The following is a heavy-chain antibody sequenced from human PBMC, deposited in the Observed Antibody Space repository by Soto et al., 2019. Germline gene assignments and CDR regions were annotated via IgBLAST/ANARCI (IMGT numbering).Heavy chain of an antibody. V-gene: IGHV1-69*06. CDR1: GGTFSSYP. D-gene: IGHD3-10*01. Sequence: QVQLVQSGAEVKRTGSSVKVSCKASGGTFSSYPISWVRQAPGQGLEWMGGTNGNLGTGNYAQKFRGRLTITTDISRTTAYMELSSLTSEDTTVYYCARRDSHGFFRYFDNWGQGTLVTVSS. CDR3: ARRDSHGFFRYFDN. J-gene: IGHJ4*02. CDR2: TNGNLGTG.